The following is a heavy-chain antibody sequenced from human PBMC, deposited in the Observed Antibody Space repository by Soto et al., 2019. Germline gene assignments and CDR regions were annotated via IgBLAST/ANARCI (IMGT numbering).Heavy chain of an antibody. CDR3: ARVGGGVATAEILDY. CDR2: IYYSGST. V-gene: IGHV4-59*01. D-gene: IGHD5-12*01. J-gene: IGHJ4*02. CDR1: GGSISSYY. Sequence: SETLSLTCTVSGGSISSYYWSWIRQPPGKGLEWIGYIYYSGSTNYNPSLKSRVTISVDTSKNQFSLKLSSVTAADTAVYYCARVGGGVATAEILDYWGQGTLVTVS.